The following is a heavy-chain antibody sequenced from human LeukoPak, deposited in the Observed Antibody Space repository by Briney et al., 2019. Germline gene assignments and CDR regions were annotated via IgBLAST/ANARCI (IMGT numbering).Heavy chain of an antibody. J-gene: IGHJ4*02. CDR2: IYYSGST. Sequence: PSATLSLTCTVSGGSISSYYWSWIRPPPGKGLEWIGYIYYSGSTNYNPSLKSRVTISVDTSKNQFSLKLSSVTAADTAVYYCARVDSSSWYYFDYWGQGTLVTVSS. D-gene: IGHD6-13*01. V-gene: IGHV4-59*01. CDR1: GGSISSYY. CDR3: ARVDSSSWYYFDY.